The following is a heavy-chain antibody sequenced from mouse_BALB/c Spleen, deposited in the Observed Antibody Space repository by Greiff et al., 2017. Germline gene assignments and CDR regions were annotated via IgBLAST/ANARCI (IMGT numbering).Heavy chain of an antibody. CDR3: ARGSFDY. V-gene: IGHV1-87*01. Sequence: VQLQQSGAELARPGASVKLSCKASGYTFTSYWMQWVKQRPGQGLEWIGAIYPGDGDTRYTQKFKGKATLTADKSSSTAYMQLSSLASEDSAVYYCARGSFDYWGQGTTLTVSS. CDR1: GYTFTSYW. J-gene: IGHJ2*01. CDR2: IYPGDGDT.